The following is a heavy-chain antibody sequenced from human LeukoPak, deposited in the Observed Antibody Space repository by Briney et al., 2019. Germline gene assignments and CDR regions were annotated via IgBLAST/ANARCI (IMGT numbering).Heavy chain of an antibody. Sequence: GGSLRLSCAASGFTFNNFAMSWVRQTPEKGLEWVSAISGSDGRTFYADSVKGRFTISRDNSKNTLSLQMNSLRADDTAVYYCAKDPEQLEAPYNWFDPWGQGTLVTVSS. J-gene: IGHJ5*02. CDR3: AKDPEQLEAPYNWFDP. CDR2: ISGSDGRT. CDR1: GFTFNNFA. D-gene: IGHD5-18*01. V-gene: IGHV3-23*01.